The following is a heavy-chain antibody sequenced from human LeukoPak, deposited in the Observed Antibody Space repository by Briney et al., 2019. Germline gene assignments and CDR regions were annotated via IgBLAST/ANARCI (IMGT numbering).Heavy chain of an antibody. J-gene: IGHJ4*02. CDR2: VGGSGNYT. V-gene: IGHV3-23*01. D-gene: IGHD1-26*01. CDR3: ARMGGTYYRSYYFHY. CDR1: GFTFSTYT. Sequence: GGSLRLSCAASGFTFSTYTMSWVRQAPGKGLEWVSGVGGSGNYTQYADSVKGRFTISRDNSKNTLYLQMNNLRAEDTAVYYCARMGGTYYRSYYFHYWGQGTLVTVSS.